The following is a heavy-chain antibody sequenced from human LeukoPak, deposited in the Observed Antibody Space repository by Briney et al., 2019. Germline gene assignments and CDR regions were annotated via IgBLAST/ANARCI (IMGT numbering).Heavy chain of an antibody. CDR2: IIPILGRA. D-gene: IGHD6-13*01. Sequence: SVKVSCKASGGTFRIYAISWVRQPPGQGLEWMGRIIPILGRANYAQKFQSRVKSTSAKSTSTAYMELSSLRTDETAVYYSARGETYRAAAASGMDVWGQGTTVTVSS. J-gene: IGHJ6*02. CDR1: GGTFRIYA. V-gene: IGHV1-69*04. CDR3: ARGETYRAAAASGMDV.